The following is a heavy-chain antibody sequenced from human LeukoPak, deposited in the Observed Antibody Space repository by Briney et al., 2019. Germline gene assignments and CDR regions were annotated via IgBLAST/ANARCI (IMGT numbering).Heavy chain of an antibody. J-gene: IGHJ4*02. CDR1: GGSISTYY. CDR3: ARHLTYSGGSARYFDY. D-gene: IGHD6-19*01. Sequence: PSETLSLTCTVSGGSISTYYWSWIRQPPGKGLEWIGYIYYRGNTNYNPSLQSRVSISVDTSKNQFSLKLTSVTAADTAVYYCARHLTYSGGSARYFDYWGQGILVTVSS. CDR2: IYYRGNT. V-gene: IGHV4-59*08.